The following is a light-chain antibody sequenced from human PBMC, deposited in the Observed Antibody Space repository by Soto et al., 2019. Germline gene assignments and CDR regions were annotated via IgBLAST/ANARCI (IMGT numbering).Light chain of an antibody. V-gene: IGKV1-33*01. CDR2: DAS. CDR1: QDISNY. Sequence: DVQMTQSPSSLSASVGDRVTITCQASQDISNYLNWYQQKPGQAPKLLIYDASNLETGVPSRFSGSGSGTDFTFTISSLQPEDIATYYCQQYDNLPFTFGRGTKVDIK. J-gene: IGKJ3*01. CDR3: QQYDNLPFT.